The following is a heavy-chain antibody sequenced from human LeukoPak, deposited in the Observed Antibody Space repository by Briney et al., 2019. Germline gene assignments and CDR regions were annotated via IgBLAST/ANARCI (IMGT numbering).Heavy chain of an antibody. CDR1: GYSISSGYY. CDR2: IYYTGST. J-gene: IGHJ4*02. CDR3: ARQTTGGYSRSSGRFDY. V-gene: IGHV4-38-2*01. D-gene: IGHD3-22*01. Sequence: SETLSLTCAISGYSISSGYYWGWIRQPPGKGLEWIGSIYYTGSTYYNPSLKKRVTISVDTSKNQLSLKLRSVTAADTAVYYCARQTTGGYSRSSGRFDYWGQGTLVTVSS.